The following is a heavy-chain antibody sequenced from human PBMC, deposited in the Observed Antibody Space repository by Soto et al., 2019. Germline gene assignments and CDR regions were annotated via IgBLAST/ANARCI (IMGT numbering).Heavy chain of an antibody. CDR2: INHSGST. CDR1: GGSFSGYY. J-gene: IGHJ4*02. CDR3: AIVAAAGTASDY. D-gene: IGHD6-13*01. Sequence: SETLSLTCAVYGGSFSGYYWSWIRQPPGKGLEWIGEINHSGSTNYNPSLKSRVTISVDTSKNQFSLKLSSVTAADTAVYYCAIVAAAGTASDYWGQGTLVTSPQ. V-gene: IGHV4-34*01.